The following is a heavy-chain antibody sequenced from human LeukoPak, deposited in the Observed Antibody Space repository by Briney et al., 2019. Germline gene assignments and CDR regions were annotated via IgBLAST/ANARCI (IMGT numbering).Heavy chain of an antibody. CDR3: ARDGDIVVVVAATTPLYFDY. D-gene: IGHD2-15*01. Sequence: ASVKVSCKASGYTFTSYGISWVRQAPGQGLEWMGWISAYNGNTNYAQKLQGRVTMTTDTSTSTAYMELRSLRSDDTAVYYCARDGDIVVVVAATTPLYFDYWGQGTLVTVSS. V-gene: IGHV1-18*04. CDR2: ISAYNGNT. CDR1: GYTFTSYG. J-gene: IGHJ4*02.